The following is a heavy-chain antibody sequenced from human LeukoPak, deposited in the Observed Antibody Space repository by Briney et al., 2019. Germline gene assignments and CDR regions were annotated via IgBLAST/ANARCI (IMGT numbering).Heavy chain of an antibody. Sequence: ASVKVSCKASGYTFTSYGISWVRQAPGQGLEWMGWISAYNGNTNYAQKLQGRVTMTTDTSTSTAYMELRSLRSDDTAVYYCARDWAYYYDSSGYYGFDKGIDYWGQGTLVTVSS. J-gene: IGHJ4*02. D-gene: IGHD3-22*01. CDR2: ISAYNGNT. CDR1: GYTFTSYG. V-gene: IGHV1-18*01. CDR3: ARDWAYYYDSSGYYGFDKGIDY.